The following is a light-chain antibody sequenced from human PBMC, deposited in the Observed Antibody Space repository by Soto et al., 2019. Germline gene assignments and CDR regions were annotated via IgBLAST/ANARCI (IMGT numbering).Light chain of an antibody. Sequence: AVRMTQSPSSFSASTGDRVTIACRASQDISNYLVWYQQKPGKAPKLLIYAASTLQGGVPSRFSGSGSRADFALTITNLQSEDFATYFCQQYYNYPWTFGQGTKVEIK. J-gene: IGKJ1*01. CDR3: QQYYNYPWT. CDR1: QDISNY. CDR2: AAS. V-gene: IGKV1-8*01.